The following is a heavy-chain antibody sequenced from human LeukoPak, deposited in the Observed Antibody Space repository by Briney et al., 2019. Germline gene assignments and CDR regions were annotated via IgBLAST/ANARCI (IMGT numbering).Heavy chain of an antibody. CDR2: ISASAGST. J-gene: IGHJ5*02. D-gene: IGHD3-3*01. CDR3: AKVTIFGVDKNWFDP. V-gene: IGHV3-23*01. CDR1: GFMFSNYA. Sequence: GGSLRLSCAASGFMFSNYAMSWVRQAPGKGLEWVSSISASAGSTYYADSVKGRFTISRDNSKNTLYLQMNSLRAEDTAVYYCAKVTIFGVDKNWFDPWGQGTLVTVSS.